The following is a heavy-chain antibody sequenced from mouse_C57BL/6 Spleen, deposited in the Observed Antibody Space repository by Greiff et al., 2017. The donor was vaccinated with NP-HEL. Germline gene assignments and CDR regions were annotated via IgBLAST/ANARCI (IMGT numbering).Heavy chain of an antibody. CDR2: IDPSDSYT. D-gene: IGHD1-1*01. J-gene: IGHJ2*01. CDR3: ARRDYGSSYDY. Sequence: QVHVKQSGAELVRPGTSVKLSCKASGYTFTSYWMHWVKQRPGQGLEWIGVIDPSDSYTNYNQKFKGKATLTVDTSSSTAYMQLSSLTSEDSAVYYCARRDYGSSYDYWGQGTTLTVSS. CDR1: GYTFTSYW. V-gene: IGHV1-59*01.